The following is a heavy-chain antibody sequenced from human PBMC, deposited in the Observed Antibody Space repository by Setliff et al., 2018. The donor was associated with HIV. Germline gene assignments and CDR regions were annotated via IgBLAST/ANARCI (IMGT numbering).Heavy chain of an antibody. J-gene: IGHJ4*02. CDR2: MYYSGNT. V-gene: IGHV4-59*01. D-gene: IGHD1-1*01. CDR1: GVSISNYY. Sequence: SETLSLTCTVSGVSISNYYWSWIRQPPGKGLEWIGYMYYSGNTNYNPSLKSRVTISVDTSKSQFSLKLNSVTAADTAVYYCAKQPGGHSFFDHWGQGTLVTVSS. CDR3: AKQPGGHSFFDH.